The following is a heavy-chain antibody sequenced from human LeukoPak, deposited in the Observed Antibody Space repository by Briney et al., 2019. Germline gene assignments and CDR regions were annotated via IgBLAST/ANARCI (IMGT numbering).Heavy chain of an antibody. Sequence: SETLSLTCAVYGGSFSGYYWSWFRQPPGKGLEWIGEINHSGSTNYNPSLKSRVTISVDTSKNQFSLKLSSVTGADTAVYYCARDRDSSGWYYFDYWGQGNLVTVSS. V-gene: IGHV4-34*01. J-gene: IGHJ4*02. CDR2: INHSGST. CDR1: GGSFSGYY. D-gene: IGHD6-19*01. CDR3: ARDRDSSGWYYFDY.